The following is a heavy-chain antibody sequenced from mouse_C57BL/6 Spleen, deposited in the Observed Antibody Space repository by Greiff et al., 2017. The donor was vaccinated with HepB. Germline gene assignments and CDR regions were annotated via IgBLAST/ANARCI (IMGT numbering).Heavy chain of an antibody. D-gene: IGHD1-1*01. CDR1: GYTFTGYW. CDR2: ILPGRGST. Sequence: VQLQQSGAELMKPGASVKLSCKATGYTFTGYWIEWVKQRPGHGLEWIGEILPGRGSTNYNEKFKGKATFTADTSSNTAYMQLSSLTTEDSAIYYCASHYYGSSPFAYWGQGTLVTVSA. CDR3: ASHYYGSSPFAY. V-gene: IGHV1-9*01. J-gene: IGHJ3*01.